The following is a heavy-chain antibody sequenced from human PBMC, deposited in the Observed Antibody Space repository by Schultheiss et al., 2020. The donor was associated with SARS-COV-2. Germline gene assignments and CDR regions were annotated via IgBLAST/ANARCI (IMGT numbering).Heavy chain of an antibody. V-gene: IGHV3-66*03. CDR3: ARDGSGSYYNAYFDY. J-gene: IGHJ4*02. Sequence: GGSLRLSCAASGFTVTSNYMSWVRQAPGKGLEWVSVIYSCGSTNYADSVKGRFTISRDNSKNTLYLQMNSLRAEDTAVYYCARDGSGSYYNAYFDYWGQGTLVTVSS. CDR2: IYSCGST. CDR1: GFTVTSNY. D-gene: IGHD3-10*01.